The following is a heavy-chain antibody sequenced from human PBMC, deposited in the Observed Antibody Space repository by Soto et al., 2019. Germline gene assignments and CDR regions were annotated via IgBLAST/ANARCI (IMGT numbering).Heavy chain of an antibody. J-gene: IGHJ6*02. Sequence: QVQLVQSGAEVKKPGSSVKVSCKASGGTFSSYAISWVRQAPGQGLEWMGGIIPIFGTANYAQKFQGRVTITADESTSTAYMELSSLSSEDTAVYYCAREGGSGNYRYYAMDVWGQGTTVTVSS. V-gene: IGHV1-69*12. CDR2: IIPIFGTA. D-gene: IGHD3-10*01. CDR1: GGTFSSYA. CDR3: AREGGSGNYRYYAMDV.